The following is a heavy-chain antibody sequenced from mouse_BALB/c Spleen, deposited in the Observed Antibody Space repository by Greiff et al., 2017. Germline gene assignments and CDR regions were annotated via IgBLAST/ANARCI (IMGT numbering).Heavy chain of an antibody. CDR2: INPSTGYT. V-gene: IGHV1-7*01. D-gene: IGHD3-3*01. J-gene: IGHJ3*01. CDR1: GYTFTSYW. CDR3: ARSGLGKEGFAY. Sequence: QVQLQQSGAELAKPGASVKMSCKASGYTFTSYWMHWVKQRPGQGLEWIGYINPSTGYTEYNQKFKDKATLTADKSSSTAYMQLSSLTSEDSAVYYCARSGLGKEGFAYWGQGTLVTVSA.